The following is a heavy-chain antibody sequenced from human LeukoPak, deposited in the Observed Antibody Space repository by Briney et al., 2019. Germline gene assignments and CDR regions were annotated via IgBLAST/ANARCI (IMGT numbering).Heavy chain of an antibody. D-gene: IGHD3-10*01. CDR3: ARDHYGSGSPLGY. CDR1: GFTFSSYS. J-gene: IGHJ4*02. CDR2: ISSSSSTI. V-gene: IGHV3-48*01. Sequence: PGGSLRLSCAASGFTFSSYSMNWVRQAPGKGLEWVSYISSSSSTIYYADSVKGRFTISRDNSKNTLYLQMNSLRAEDTAVYYCARDHYGSGSPLGYWGQGTLVTVSS.